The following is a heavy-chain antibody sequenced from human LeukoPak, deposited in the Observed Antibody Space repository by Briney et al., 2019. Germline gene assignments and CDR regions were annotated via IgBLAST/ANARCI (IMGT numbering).Heavy chain of an antibody. V-gene: IGHV4-34*01. Sequence: PSETLSLTCAVYGGSFSGYYWSWIRQPPGKGLEWIGEINHSGSTNYNPSLKSRVTISVDTSKNQFSLKLSSVTAADTAVYYCARDYGSGSYYYYMDVWGKGTTVTISS. CDR1: GGSFSGYY. CDR2: INHSGST. D-gene: IGHD3-10*01. CDR3: ARDYGSGSYYYYMDV. J-gene: IGHJ6*03.